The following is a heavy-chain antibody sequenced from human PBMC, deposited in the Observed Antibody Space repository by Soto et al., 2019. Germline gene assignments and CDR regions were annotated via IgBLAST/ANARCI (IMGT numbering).Heavy chain of an antibody. Sequence: SETLSLTCAVSGGSISSGTWWSWVRQPPGRGLEWIGEIYHSGSPNYNPSLKSRVTMSVDKSKNLFSLRLSSVTASDSALYYCARRVPAAPNWFDTWGQGTLVTVSS. D-gene: IGHD2-2*01. J-gene: IGHJ5*02. CDR2: IYHSGSP. CDR1: GGSISSGTW. CDR3: ARRVPAAPNWFDT. V-gene: IGHV4-4*02.